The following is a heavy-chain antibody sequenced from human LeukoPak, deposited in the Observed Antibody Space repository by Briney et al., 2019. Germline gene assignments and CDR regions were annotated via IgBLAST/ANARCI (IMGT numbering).Heavy chain of an antibody. V-gene: IGHV4-59*04. J-gene: IGHJ3*02. CDR2: IYYSGST. D-gene: IGHD1-26*01. CDR3: ARTSIVGATSAFDI. CDR1: GGSISGYF. Sequence: SETLSLTCTVSGGSISGYFWSWIRQPPGKGLEWIGYIYYSGSTYYNPSLKSRVTISVDTSKNQFSLKLSSVTAADTAVYYCARTSIVGATSAFDIWGQGTMVTVSS.